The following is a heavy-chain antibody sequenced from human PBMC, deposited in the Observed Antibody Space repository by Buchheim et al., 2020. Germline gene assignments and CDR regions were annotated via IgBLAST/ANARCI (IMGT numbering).Heavy chain of an antibody. V-gene: IGHV3-23*01. Sequence: EVQLLDSGGGLVQPGGSPRLSCAASGFPFSNYAMSWVRQVPGKGLEWVSGIRESGRSTFYPDSVRGRFTISRDNSKNTLYLQMNSLRAEDTAIYYCAKEIAAIGTPYFDSWGQGTL. CDR1: GFPFSNYA. D-gene: IGHD6-13*01. CDR2: IRESGRST. J-gene: IGHJ4*02. CDR3: AKEIAAIGTPYFDS.